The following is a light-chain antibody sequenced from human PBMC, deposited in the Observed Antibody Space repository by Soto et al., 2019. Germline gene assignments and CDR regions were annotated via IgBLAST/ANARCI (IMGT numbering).Light chain of an antibody. CDR1: QSVSSSSY. CDR3: RQYRSAPPYT. V-gene: IGKV3-20*01. J-gene: IGKJ2*01. CDR2: VAS. Sequence: EIVLTQSPGTLSLSPGERATLSCRASQSVSSSSYLAWYQQKPGQAPRLLIYVASSRATGTTDRFSGSGAATAFTLTISRREQEDFSVYYCRQYRSAPPYTFGQGTKLEIK.